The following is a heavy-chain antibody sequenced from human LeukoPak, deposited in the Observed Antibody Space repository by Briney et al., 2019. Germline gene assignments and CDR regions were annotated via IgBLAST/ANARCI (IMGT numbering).Heavy chain of an antibody. CDR3: AKDRGMDV. CDR1: GFTFSNYG. Sequence: PGGSLRLSCAAPGFTFSNYGMHWVRQAPGKGLEWVAVIWYDGNNKYYADSVKGRFTISRDNFKNTLSLQMNSLGAEDTAVYYCAKDRGMDVWGQGTTVTVSS. J-gene: IGHJ6*02. CDR2: IWYDGNNK. V-gene: IGHV3-33*06.